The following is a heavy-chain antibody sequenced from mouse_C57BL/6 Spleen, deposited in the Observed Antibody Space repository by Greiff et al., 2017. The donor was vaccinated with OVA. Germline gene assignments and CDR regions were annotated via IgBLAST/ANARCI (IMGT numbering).Heavy chain of an antibody. CDR3: ARKELRSYWYFDV. V-gene: IGHV1-69*01. CDR2: IDPSDSYT. Sequence: QVQLQQSGAELVMPGASVKLSCKASGYTFTSYWMHWVKQRPGQGLEWIGEIDPSDSYTNYNQKFKGKSTLTVDKSSSTAYMQLSSLTSEDSAVYYCARKELRSYWYFDVWGTGTTVTVSS. CDR1: GYTFTSYW. J-gene: IGHJ1*03. D-gene: IGHD1-1*01.